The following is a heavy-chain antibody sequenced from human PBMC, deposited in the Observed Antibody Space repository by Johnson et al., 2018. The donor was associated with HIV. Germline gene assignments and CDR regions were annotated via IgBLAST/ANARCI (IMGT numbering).Heavy chain of an antibody. D-gene: IGHD4-11*01. V-gene: IGHV3-30*02. CDR3: ARNEYSNYGGRDAFDI. CDR1: GFTFSSYG. Sequence: QVQLVESGGGVVQPGGSLRLSCAASGFTFSSYGMHWVRQAPGKGLEWVAFIRYDGSNKYYVDSVKGRFTISRDNAKNSLYLQMNGLRAEDTAVYYCARNEYSNYGGRDAFDIWGQGTMVTVPS. J-gene: IGHJ3*02. CDR2: IRYDGSNK.